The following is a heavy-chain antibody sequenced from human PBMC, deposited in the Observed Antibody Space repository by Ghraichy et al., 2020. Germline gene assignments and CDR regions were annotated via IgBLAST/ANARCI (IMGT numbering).Heavy chain of an antibody. CDR1: GFTFSSYS. J-gene: IGHJ4*02. CDR2: ISSSSTII. V-gene: IGHV3-48*02. D-gene: IGHD3-10*01. CDR3: ARDSGRAIASSGTAQDFDY. Sequence: GESLNVSCAASGFTFSSYSMNWVRQAPGKGLEWVSYISSSSTIIYYADSVKGRFTISRDNAKNSLYLQMSSLRDEDTAVYYCARDSGRAIASSGTAQDFDYWGQGTLVTVSS.